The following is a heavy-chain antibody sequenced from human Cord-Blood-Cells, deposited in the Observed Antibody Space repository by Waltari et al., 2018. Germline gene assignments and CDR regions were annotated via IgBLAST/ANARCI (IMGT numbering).Heavy chain of an antibody. CDR1: GYTFTSYG. V-gene: IGHV1-18*01. CDR2: ISAYNGNT. J-gene: IGHJ6*02. D-gene: IGHD6-13*01. CDR3: ARDIYSSSWYYYYGMDV. Sequence: QVQLVQSGAEVKKPGASVKVSCKASGYTFTSYGISWVRQAPGQGLEWMGWISAYNGNTNYAQKLQGRVTMPTDTSTSTAYMELRSLRSDDTAVYYCARDIYSSSWYYYYGMDVWGQGTTVTVSS.